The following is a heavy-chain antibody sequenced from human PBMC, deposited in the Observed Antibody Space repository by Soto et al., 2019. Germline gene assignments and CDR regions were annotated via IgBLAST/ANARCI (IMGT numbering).Heavy chain of an antibody. CDR3: AKDFPPGYGEQLFDY. CDR2: ISGSGGST. CDR1: GFTFSSYA. V-gene: IGHV3-23*01. Sequence: GGSLRLSCAASGFTFSSYAMSWVRQAPGKELEWVSAISGSGGSTYYADSVKGRFTISRDNSKNTLYLQMNSLRAEDTAVYYCAKDFPPGYGEQLFDYWGQGTLVTVSS. D-gene: IGHD4-17*01. J-gene: IGHJ4*02.